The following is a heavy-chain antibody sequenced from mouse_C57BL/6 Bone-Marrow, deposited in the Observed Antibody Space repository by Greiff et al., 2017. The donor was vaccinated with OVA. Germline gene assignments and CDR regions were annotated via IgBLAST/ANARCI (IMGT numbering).Heavy chain of an antibody. Sequence: EVQLQQSGPELVKPGASVKISCKASGYTFTDYYMNWVKQSHGKSLEWIGDINPNNGGTSYNQKFKGKATLTVDKSSSTAYMELRSLTSEDSAVYYCARRDYDGALGYWGQGTTLTVSS. J-gene: IGHJ2*01. CDR1: GYTFTDYY. CDR2: INPNNGGT. D-gene: IGHD2-4*01. CDR3: ARRDYDGALGY. V-gene: IGHV1-26*01.